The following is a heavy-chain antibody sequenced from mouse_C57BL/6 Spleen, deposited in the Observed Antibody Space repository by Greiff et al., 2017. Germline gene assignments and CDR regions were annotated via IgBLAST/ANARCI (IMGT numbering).Heavy chain of an antibody. J-gene: IGHJ2*01. CDR2: ISSGGSYT. D-gene: IGHD1-1*01. CDR1: GFTFSSYG. Sequence: EVKLMESGGDLVKPGGSLKLSCAASGFTFSSYGMSWVRQTPDKRLEWVATISSGGSYTYYPDSVKGRFTISRDNAKNTLYLQMSSLKSEDTAMYYCATYYGENYFDYWGQGTTLTVSS. V-gene: IGHV5-6*01. CDR3: ATYYGENYFDY.